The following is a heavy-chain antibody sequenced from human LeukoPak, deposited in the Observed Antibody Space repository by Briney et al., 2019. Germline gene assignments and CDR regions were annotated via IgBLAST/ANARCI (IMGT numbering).Heavy chain of an antibody. CDR1: GYTFTSYG. D-gene: IGHD7-27*01. J-gene: IGHJ5*02. Sequence: ASVKVSCKASGYTFTSYGISWVRQAPGQGLEWMGWISAHNGNTNYAQKLQGRVTMTTDTSTSTAYMELRSLRSDDTAVYYCARAPRELGRYNWFDPWGQGTLVTVSS. CDR3: ARAPRELGRYNWFDP. V-gene: IGHV1-18*01. CDR2: ISAHNGNT.